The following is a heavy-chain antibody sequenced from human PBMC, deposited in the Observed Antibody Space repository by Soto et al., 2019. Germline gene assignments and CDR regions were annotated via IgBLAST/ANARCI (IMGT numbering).Heavy chain of an antibody. V-gene: IGHV3-30*18. CDR2: ISYDGSNK. CDR1: GVTFSSYG. CDR3: AKDDYYDSSGSIDY. Sequence: GGSLRLSCAASGVTFSSYGMHWVRHAPGQGLEWVAVISYDGSNKYYADSVKGRFTISRDNSKNTLYLQMNSLRAEDTAVYYCAKDDYYDSSGSIDYWGQGTLVTVSS. D-gene: IGHD3-22*01. J-gene: IGHJ4*02.